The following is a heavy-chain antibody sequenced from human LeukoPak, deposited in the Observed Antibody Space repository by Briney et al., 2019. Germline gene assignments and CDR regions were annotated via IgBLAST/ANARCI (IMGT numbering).Heavy chain of an antibody. CDR3: AREGSSGYSPDY. V-gene: IGHV4-31*03. Sequence: SETLSLTCTVSGVSISSGGYYWSWIRQHPGKGLEWIGYIYYSGSTYYNPSLKSRVTISVDTSKNQFSLKLSSVTAADTAVYYCAREGSSGYSPDYWGQGTLVTVSS. D-gene: IGHD3-22*01. J-gene: IGHJ4*02. CDR2: IYYSGST. CDR1: GVSISSGGYY.